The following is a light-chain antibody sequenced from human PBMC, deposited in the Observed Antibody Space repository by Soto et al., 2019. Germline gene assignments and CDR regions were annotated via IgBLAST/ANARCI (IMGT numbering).Light chain of an antibody. CDR3: HHRSNWPPIFT. V-gene: IGKV3-11*01. CDR1: QSVSSY. CDR2: DAS. J-gene: IGKJ3*01. Sequence: EIVLTQSPATLSLSPGERATLSCRASQSVSSYLAWYQQKPGQAPRLLIYDASNRATGIPARFSGSGSGTDFTLTISSLEPEDFAVSYCHHRSNWPPIFTFGPGTKVDIK.